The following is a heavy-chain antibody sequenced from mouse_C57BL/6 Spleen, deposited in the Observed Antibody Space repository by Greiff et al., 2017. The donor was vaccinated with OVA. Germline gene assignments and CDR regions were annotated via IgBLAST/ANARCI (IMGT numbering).Heavy chain of an antibody. D-gene: IGHD2-3*01. J-gene: IGHJ1*03. CDR1: GFSLTSYA. CDR2: IWTGGGT. CDR3: ARNVDGYYPHWYFDV. V-gene: IGHV2-9-1*01. Sequence: VHLVESGPGLVAPSQSLSITCTVSGFSLTSYAISWVRQPPGKGLEWLGVIWTGGGTNYNSALKSRLSISKDNSKSQVFLKMNSLQTDDTAMYYCARNVDGYYPHWYFDVWGTGTTVTVSS.